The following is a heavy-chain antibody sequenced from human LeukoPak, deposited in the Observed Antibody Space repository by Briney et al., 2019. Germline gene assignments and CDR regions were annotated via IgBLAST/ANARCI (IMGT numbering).Heavy chain of an antibody. V-gene: IGHV3-23*01. CDR3: AKADHVATTTPDY. J-gene: IGHJ4*02. Sequence: GSLRLSCAASGFTFSSYAMSWVLQAPGKGLEWVSAISGSGGSTYYADSVKGRFTISRDNSKNTLYLQMNSLRAEDTAVYYCAKADHVATTTPDYWGQGTLVTVSS. CDR1: GFTFSSYA. CDR2: ISGSGGST. D-gene: IGHD5-12*01.